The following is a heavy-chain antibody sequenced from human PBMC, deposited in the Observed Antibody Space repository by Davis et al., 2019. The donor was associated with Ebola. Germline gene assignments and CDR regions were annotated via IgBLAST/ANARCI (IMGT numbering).Heavy chain of an antibody. D-gene: IGHD3-3*01. CDR1: GFTFSSYA. CDR2: INPNSGAT. Sequence: GESLKISCAASGFTFSSYAMHWVRQAPGQGLEWMGRINPNSGATNSAQKFQGSIIMTRDTSISTAYMEVGSLRSDDTAVYYCARDRGPRSDYSTPNAFDIWGQGTMVTVSS. J-gene: IGHJ3*02. CDR3: ARDRGPRSDYSTPNAFDI. V-gene: IGHV1-2*06.